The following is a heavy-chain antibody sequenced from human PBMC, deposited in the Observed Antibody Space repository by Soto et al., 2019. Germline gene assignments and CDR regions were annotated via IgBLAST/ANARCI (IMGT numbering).Heavy chain of an antibody. CDR3: ARDEQGHSSSGMDV. J-gene: IGHJ6*04. CDR2: IYYSGST. D-gene: IGHD6-13*01. CDR1: GGSISSGGYY. V-gene: IGHV4-31*03. Sequence: PSETLSLTCTVSGGSISSGGYYWSWIRQHPGKGLEWIGYIYYSGSTYYNPSLKSRVTISVDTSKNQFSLKLSSVTAADTAVYYCARDEQGHSSSGMDVWGKGTTVTVSS.